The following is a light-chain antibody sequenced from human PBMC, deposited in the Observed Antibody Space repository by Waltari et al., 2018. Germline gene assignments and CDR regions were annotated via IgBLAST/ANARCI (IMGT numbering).Light chain of an antibody. CDR1: SSDIGHDTS. J-gene: IGLJ3*02. V-gene: IGLV2-14*01. CDR3: SSFTTRRTWV. Sequence: QSALTQPPSVSGSPGQSITISCTGTSSDIGHDTSASWYQQPPGKVPKLIIYDVSTRPSGVSHRFSGSKSGNSASLTISGLQPDDEAGYYCSSFTTRRTWVFGGGTKLTVL. CDR2: DVS.